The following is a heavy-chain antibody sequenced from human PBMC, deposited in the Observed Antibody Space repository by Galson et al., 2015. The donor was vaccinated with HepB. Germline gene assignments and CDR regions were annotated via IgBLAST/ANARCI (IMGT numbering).Heavy chain of an antibody. CDR3: ARWRGWRTGFYGMDV. V-gene: IGHV1-18*04. CDR2: ISNYNGNT. J-gene: IGHJ6*02. D-gene: IGHD3/OR15-3a*01. Sequence: SVKVSCKASDYTFTTYGISWVRQAPGQGLEWMGWISNYNGNTNYAQKFQGRVTMTADTPTSIAYMDLRNLRSDDTAVYYCARWRGWRTGFYGMDVWGQGTTVTVSS. CDR1: DYTFTTYG.